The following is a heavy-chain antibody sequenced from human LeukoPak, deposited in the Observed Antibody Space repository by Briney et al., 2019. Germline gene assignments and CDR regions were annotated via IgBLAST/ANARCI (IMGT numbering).Heavy chain of an antibody. CDR1: GGTFSSYA. J-gene: IGHJ5*02. CDR3: AREMVAEQNWFDP. CDR2: IIPILGIA. V-gene: IGHV1-69*04. Sequence: ASVKVSCKASGGTFSSYAISWVRQAPGQGLEWMGRIIPILGIANYAQKFQGRVTITADKSTSTAYMELSSLRSEDTAVYYCAREMVAEQNWFDPWGQGTLVTVSS. D-gene: IGHD2-15*01.